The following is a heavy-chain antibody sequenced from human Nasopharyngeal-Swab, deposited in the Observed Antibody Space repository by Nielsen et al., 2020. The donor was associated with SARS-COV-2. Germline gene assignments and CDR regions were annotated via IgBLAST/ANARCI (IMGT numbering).Heavy chain of an antibody. D-gene: IGHD1-26*01. CDR3: ARPMRPMGHYYFGMDV. V-gene: IGHV5-51*01. CDR2: IYPGDSNT. J-gene: IGHJ6*02. Sequence: GESLKISCKGSGYSFTTYWIGWVRQMPGKGLEWMGIIYPGDSNTRYSPSFQGQVTISVDKYSSTAYLQWSSLKASDTAIYYCARPMRPMGHYYFGMDVWGRGTTVTVSS. CDR1: GYSFTTYW.